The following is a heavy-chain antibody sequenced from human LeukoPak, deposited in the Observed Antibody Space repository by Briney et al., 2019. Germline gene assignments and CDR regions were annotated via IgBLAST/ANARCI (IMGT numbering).Heavy chain of an antibody. V-gene: IGHV3-23*01. J-gene: IGHJ5*02. D-gene: IGHD3-10*01. CDR3: ARDTRNYYDSGAYGWFDP. Sequence: PGGSLRLSCAASGFTFSSYGMSWVRQAPGKGLEWVSSISGSGGNVYYAGSVRGRFTISRDSSKNTVYLQMNSLRAEDTATYYCARDTRNYYDSGAYGWFDPWGQGTLVPVSS. CDR1: GFTFSSYG. CDR2: ISGSGGNV.